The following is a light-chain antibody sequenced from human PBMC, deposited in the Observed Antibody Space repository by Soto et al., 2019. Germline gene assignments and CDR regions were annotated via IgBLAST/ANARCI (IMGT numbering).Light chain of an antibody. J-gene: IGKJ1*01. CDR3: QQYNSYSPRT. V-gene: IGKV1-5*01. Sequence: DIQMTQSPSTLSASVGDRVTITGRASQSISSRLAWYQQKPGKAPKLLIYDASSLESGVPSRFSGSGSGTEFTLSISSLQPDDFATYYCQQYNSYSPRTFGQGTKVDIK. CDR2: DAS. CDR1: QSISSR.